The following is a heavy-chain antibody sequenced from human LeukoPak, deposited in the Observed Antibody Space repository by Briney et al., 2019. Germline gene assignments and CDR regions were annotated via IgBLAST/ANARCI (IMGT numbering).Heavy chain of an antibody. Sequence: GGSLRLSCAASGFTFSSYAMSWVRQAPGKGLEWVSAISGSGGSTYYADFVKGRFTISRDNSKNTLYLQMNSLRAEDTAVYYCAKEGDVGSYYDFWSGYYWFDPWGQGTLVTVSS. J-gene: IGHJ5*02. V-gene: IGHV3-23*01. CDR2: ISGSGGST. D-gene: IGHD3-3*01. CDR1: GFTFSSYA. CDR3: AKEGDVGSYYDFWSGYYWFDP.